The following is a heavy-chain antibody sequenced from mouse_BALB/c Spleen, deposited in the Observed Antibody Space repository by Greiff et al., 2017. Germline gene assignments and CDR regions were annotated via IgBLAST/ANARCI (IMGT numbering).Heavy chain of an antibody. Sequence: EVKLMESGPGLVKPSQSLSLTCSVTGYSIPSGYYWNWIRQFPGNKLEWMGYISYDGSNNYNPSLKNRISITRDTSKNQFFLKLNSVTTEDTATYYCARGGYGNLFAYWGQGTLVTVSA. CDR3: ARGGYGNLFAY. J-gene: IGHJ3*01. CDR2: ISYDGSN. D-gene: IGHD2-1*01. V-gene: IGHV3-6*02. CDR1: GYSIPSGYY.